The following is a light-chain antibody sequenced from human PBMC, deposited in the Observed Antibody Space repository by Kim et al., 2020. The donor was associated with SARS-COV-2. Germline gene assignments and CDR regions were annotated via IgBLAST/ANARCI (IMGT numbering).Light chain of an antibody. CDR3: AAWDDSLNGYV. Sequence: ELTQPPSASGTPGQRVTISCSGSNSNIGTNTVNWYHQLPGTAPKLLIYLYNQRPSGVPDRFSASKSGTSASLAISGLQSEDEADYYCAAWDDSLNGYVFGTGTKVAVL. CDR2: LYN. J-gene: IGLJ1*01. CDR1: NSNIGTNT. V-gene: IGLV1-44*01.